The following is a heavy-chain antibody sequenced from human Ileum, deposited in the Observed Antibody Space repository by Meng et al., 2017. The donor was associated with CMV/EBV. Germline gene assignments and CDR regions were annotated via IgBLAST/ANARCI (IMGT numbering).Heavy chain of an antibody. CDR3: VSHWLHP. Sequence: GGSLRLSCAGPGFTFNNAWMTWVRQAPGKGLEWVGRIKSRSDGATTDYAAPVKGRFTISRDDSKTTLYLQMNSLKTEDTAVYYCVSHWLHPWGQGTLVTVSS. V-gene: IGHV3-15*01. J-gene: IGHJ5*02. CDR1: GFTFNNAW. CDR2: IKSRSDGATT.